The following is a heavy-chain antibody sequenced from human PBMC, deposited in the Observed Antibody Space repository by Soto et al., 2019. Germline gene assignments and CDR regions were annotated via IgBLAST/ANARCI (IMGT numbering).Heavy chain of an antibody. CDR3: ARERPGSGSLRGXLDY. V-gene: IGHV4-59*01. CDR1: GGSISSYY. CDR2: IYYSGST. D-gene: IGHD3-10*01. Sequence: SETLSLTCTVSGGSISSYYWSWIRQPPGKGLEWIGYIYYSGSTNYNPSLKSRVTISVDTSKNQFSLKLSSVTAADTAVYYCARERPGSGSLRGXLDYWGQGTLVTVSS. J-gene: IGHJ4*02.